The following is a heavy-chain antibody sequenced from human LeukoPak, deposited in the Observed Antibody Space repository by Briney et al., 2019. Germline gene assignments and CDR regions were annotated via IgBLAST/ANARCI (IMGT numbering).Heavy chain of an antibody. J-gene: IGHJ4*02. CDR1: GGTFTSYA. Sequence: SVKVSCKASGGTFTSYAIRWVRQAPGQGLEWMGGIIPIFGTANYAQKFQGRVTITADKATSTAYMELSSLRSEDTAVYYCARGSPYGDFYFDYWGQGTLVTVSS. CDR3: ARGSPYGDFYFDY. V-gene: IGHV1-69*06. D-gene: IGHD4-17*01. CDR2: IIPIFGTA.